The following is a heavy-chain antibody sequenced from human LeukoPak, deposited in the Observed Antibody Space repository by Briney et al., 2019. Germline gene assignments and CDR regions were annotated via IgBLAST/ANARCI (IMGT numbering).Heavy chain of an antibody. CDR2: IGTAGDT. Sequence: HPGGSLRLSCAASGFTFSSYDMHWVRQATGKGLEWVSAIGTAGDTYYPGSVKGRFTISRENAKNSLYLQMNSLRAGDTAVYYRARATMDYYMDVWGKGTTVTVSS. D-gene: IGHD1-1*01. CDR1: GFTFSSYD. J-gene: IGHJ6*03. CDR3: ARATMDYYMDV. V-gene: IGHV3-13*01.